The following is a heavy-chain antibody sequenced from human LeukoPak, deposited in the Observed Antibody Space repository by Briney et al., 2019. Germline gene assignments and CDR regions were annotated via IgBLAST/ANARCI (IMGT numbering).Heavy chain of an antibody. Sequence: GGSLRLSCAASGFTFDDYGMSWVRHVPGKGLEWVSAISDSGNTYHADSVKGRFTISRDSSKNTLFLQMNRLRPEDAAVYYCAKAPVTTCRGAYCYPFDYWGQGTLVTVSS. V-gene: IGHV3-23*01. CDR2: ISDSGNT. CDR3: AKAPVTTCRGAYCYPFDY. D-gene: IGHD2-21*01. J-gene: IGHJ4*02. CDR1: GFTFDDYG.